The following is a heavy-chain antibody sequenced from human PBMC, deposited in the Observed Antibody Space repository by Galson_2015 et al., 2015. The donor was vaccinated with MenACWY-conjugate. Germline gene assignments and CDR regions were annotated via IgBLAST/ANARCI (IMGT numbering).Heavy chain of an antibody. J-gene: IGHJ4*02. CDR2: MNGDGSII. D-gene: IGHD2-21*02. CDR3: VRALNGDADY. V-gene: IGHV3-74*01. Sequence: WMHWVRPLPGEGLIWVSRMNGDGSIIDYADSVKGRFTTSRDNAKNMVFLQMDRLRAEDTAVYYCVRALNGDADYWGQGTLVTVSS. CDR1: W.